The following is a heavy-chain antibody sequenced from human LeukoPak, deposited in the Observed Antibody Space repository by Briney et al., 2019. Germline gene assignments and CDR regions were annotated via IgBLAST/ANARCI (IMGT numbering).Heavy chain of an antibody. CDR2: MNPNSGNT. CDR1: GYTFTSYD. J-gene: IGHJ6*02. V-gene: IGHV1-8*01. D-gene: IGHD3-3*01. Sequence: ASVKVSCKASGYTFTSYDINWVRQATGQGLEWMGWMNPNSGNTGYAQKFQGRVTMTRNTSISTAHMELSSLRSEDTAVYYCARTYYDFWSGYYYYYYYGMDVWGQGTTVTVSS. CDR3: ARTYYDFWSGYYYYYYYGMDV.